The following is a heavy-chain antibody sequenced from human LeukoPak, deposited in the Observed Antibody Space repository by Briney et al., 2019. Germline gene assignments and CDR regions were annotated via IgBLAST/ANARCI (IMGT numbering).Heavy chain of an antibody. D-gene: IGHD3-22*01. CDR3: ARKERSYYDSSGTFDY. CDR1: GGPISSGGYY. V-gene: IGHV4-31*03. J-gene: IGHJ4*02. CDR2: IYYSGST. Sequence: SETLSLTCTVSGGPISSGGYYWSWIRQHPGKGLEWIGYIYYSGSTYYNPSLKSRVTISVDTSKNQFSLKLSSVTAADTAVYYCARKERSYYDSSGTFDYWGQGTLVTVSS.